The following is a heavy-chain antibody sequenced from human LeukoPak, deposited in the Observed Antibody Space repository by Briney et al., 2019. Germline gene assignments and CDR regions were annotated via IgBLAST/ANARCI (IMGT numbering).Heavy chain of an antibody. Sequence: GGSLRLSCAASGFTFSSYSMNWVRQAPRKGLEWVSCISGSGSYIYYADSVKGRFTISRDNAKNSLHLQVNSLRAEDTAVYYCVRERFHGSGAPKFDFWGQGTLVTVSS. J-gene: IGHJ4*02. V-gene: IGHV3-21*06. CDR2: ISGSGSYI. CDR1: GFTFSSYS. CDR3: VRERFHGSGAPKFDF. D-gene: IGHD3-10*01.